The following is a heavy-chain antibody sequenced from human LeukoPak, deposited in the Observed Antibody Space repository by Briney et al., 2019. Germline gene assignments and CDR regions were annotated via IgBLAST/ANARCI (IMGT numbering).Heavy chain of an antibody. D-gene: IGHD3-22*01. J-gene: IGHJ1*01. CDR1: EYTFTTYT. Sequence: ASVKVSCKASEYTFTTYTIHWVRQAPGQRLEWMGWVNAGNGNAKYSQKFQGRVTITRDTSASTAYMELSSLRSEDTAVYYCARVPLHDRNDYYYPHWGQGTVVTVSS. CDR2: VNAGNGNA. CDR3: ARVPLHDRNDYYYPH. V-gene: IGHV1-3*01.